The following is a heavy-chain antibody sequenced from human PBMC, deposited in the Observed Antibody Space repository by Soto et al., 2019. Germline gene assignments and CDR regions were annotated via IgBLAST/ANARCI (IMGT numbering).Heavy chain of an antibody. CDR2: ISSSSYI. CDR1: GFTFSSYS. D-gene: IGHD6-6*01. CDR3: ARSAEYSSSSDAFDI. J-gene: IGHJ3*02. V-gene: IGHV3-21*01. Sequence: GGSLRLSCAASGFTFSSYSMNWVRQAPGKGLEWVSSISSSSYIYYADSVKGRFTISRDNAKNSLYLQMNSLRAEDRAVYYCARSAEYSSSSDAFDIWGQGTMVTVSS.